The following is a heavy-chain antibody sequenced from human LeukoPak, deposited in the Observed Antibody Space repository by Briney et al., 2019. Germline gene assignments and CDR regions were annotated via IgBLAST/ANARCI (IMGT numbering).Heavy chain of an antibody. Sequence: GGSLRLSCAASGFTFSSYGMHWVRQAPGKGLEWVAVISYDGSNKYYADSVKGRFTISRDNSKNTLYLQMNSLRAEDTAVYYCAKGLPAVPAARVIYYYYMDVWGKGTTVTVSS. CDR3: AKGLPAVPAARVIYYYYMDV. D-gene: IGHD2-2*01. V-gene: IGHV3-30*18. CDR2: ISYDGSNK. CDR1: GFTFSSYG. J-gene: IGHJ6*03.